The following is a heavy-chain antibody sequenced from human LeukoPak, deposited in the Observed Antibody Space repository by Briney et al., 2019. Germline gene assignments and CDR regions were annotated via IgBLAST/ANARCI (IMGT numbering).Heavy chain of an antibody. Sequence: PSETLSLTCAVYGESFSGYYWSWLRQPPGKGLEWIGEINHSGSTNYNPSLKSRVTISVDTSKNQFSLKLSSVTAADTAVYYCASLTYCSSTSCYVFSDYWGQGTLVTVSS. V-gene: IGHV4-34*01. CDR3: ASLTYCSSTSCYVFSDY. CDR2: INHSGST. CDR1: GESFSGYY. D-gene: IGHD2-2*01. J-gene: IGHJ4*02.